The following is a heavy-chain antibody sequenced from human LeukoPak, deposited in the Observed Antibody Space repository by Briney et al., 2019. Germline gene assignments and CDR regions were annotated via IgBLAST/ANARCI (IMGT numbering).Heavy chain of an antibody. CDR1: GFTFSSYW. D-gene: IGHD1-1*01. V-gene: IGHV3-7*01. Sequence: GGSLRLSCAASGFTFSSYWMSWVRQAPGKGLEWVANIKQDGSEKYYVDSVKGRFTISRDNAKNSLYLQMNSLRAEDTAVYYCARGPTGTYYYYYMDVWGKGTTVTVSS. CDR3: ARGPTGTYYYYYMDV. J-gene: IGHJ6*03. CDR2: IKQDGSEK.